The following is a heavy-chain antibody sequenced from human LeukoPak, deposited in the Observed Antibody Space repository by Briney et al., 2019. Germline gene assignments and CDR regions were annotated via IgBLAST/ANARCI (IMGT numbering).Heavy chain of an antibody. D-gene: IGHD3-22*01. CDR2: INHRGGS. Sequence: SETLSLTCGVYGGSFSGYYWNWIRQPPGMGLEWIGEINHRGGSGYNPSLKSRVTMSVDTSKNVFSLKLTSVTAADTAVYYCARAYYYDSSAAIDYWGQGILVTVSS. V-gene: IGHV4-34*01. CDR3: ARAYYYDSSAAIDY. J-gene: IGHJ4*02. CDR1: GGSFSGYY.